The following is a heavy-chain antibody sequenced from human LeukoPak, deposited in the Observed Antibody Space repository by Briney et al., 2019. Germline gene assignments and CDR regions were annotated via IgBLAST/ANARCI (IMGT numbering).Heavy chain of an antibody. J-gene: IGHJ5*02. CDR2: IIPIFGTA. Sequence: PGASVKVSCKASGYTFTSYYMHWVRQAPGQGLEWMGGIIPIFGTANYAQKFQGRVTITTDESTSTAYMELSSLRSEDTAVYYCARDGAAAGTGWFDPWGQGTLVTVSS. V-gene: IGHV1-69*05. CDR3: ARDGAAAGTGWFDP. D-gene: IGHD6-13*01. CDR1: GYTFTSYY.